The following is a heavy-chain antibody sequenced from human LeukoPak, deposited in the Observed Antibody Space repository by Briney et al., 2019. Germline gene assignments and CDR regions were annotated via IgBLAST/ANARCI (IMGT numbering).Heavy chain of an antibody. CDR2: IYYSGST. D-gene: IGHD2-2*01. V-gene: IGHV4-59*08. J-gene: IGHJ4*02. CDR3: ARNYCSSTSCYRYYFDY. CDR1: GGSISSYY. Sequence: SETLSLTCTVSGGSISSYYWSWIRQPPGKGLEWIGYIYYSGSTNYNPSLKSRVTISVDTSKNQFSLKLSSVTAADTAVYYCARNYCSSTSCYRYYFDYWGQGTLVTVSS.